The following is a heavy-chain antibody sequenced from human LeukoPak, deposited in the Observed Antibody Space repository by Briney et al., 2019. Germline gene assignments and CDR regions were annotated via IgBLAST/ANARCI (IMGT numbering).Heavy chain of an antibody. J-gene: IGHJ4*02. CDR1: GYTFTNYD. Sequence: ASVKVSCKASGYTFTNYDFNWVRQAPGQGLEWLGWMRPNTGDTHSALKFQGRVTMTRDTSVTTAYMELSSLASDDTAVYFCAISTGWYRFDYWGQGTKVTVSS. V-gene: IGHV1-8*01. D-gene: IGHD6-19*01. CDR3: AISTGWYRFDY. CDR2: MRPNTGDT.